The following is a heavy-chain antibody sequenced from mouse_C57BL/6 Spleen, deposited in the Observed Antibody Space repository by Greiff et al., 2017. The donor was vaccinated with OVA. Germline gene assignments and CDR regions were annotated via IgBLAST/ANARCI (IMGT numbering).Heavy chain of an antibody. CDR3: ARAGERGIITTVVADVDY. D-gene: IGHD1-1*01. CDR2: IHPNSGST. CDR1: GYTFTSYW. Sequence: VQLQQPGAELVKPGASVKLSCKASGYTFTSYWMHWVKQRPGQGLEWIGMIHPNSGSTNYNEKFKSKATLTVDKSSSTAYMQLSSLTSEDSAVYDCARAGERGIITTVVADVDYWGQGTTVTVAS. V-gene: IGHV1-64*01. J-gene: IGHJ2*01.